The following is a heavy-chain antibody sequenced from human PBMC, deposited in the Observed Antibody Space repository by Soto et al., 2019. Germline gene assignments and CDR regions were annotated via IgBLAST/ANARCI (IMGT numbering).Heavy chain of an antibody. Sequence: QVQLQQWSAGLLKPSETLSLTCAVYGGSFSGYYWSWIRQPPGKGLEWIGELNDSGGTNYNASLKSRVTISGDTSKDQFSLRLSFVTAADTAVYYCARARGGVQHWGQGTLVTVSS. CDR2: LNDSGGT. CDR1: GGSFSGYY. CDR3: ARARGGVQH. D-gene: IGHD3-10*01. J-gene: IGHJ1*01. V-gene: IGHV4-34*01.